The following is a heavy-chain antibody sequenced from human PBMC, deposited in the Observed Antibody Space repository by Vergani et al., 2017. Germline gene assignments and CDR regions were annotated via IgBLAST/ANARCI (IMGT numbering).Heavy chain of an antibody. CDR3: ARWTTVTTTVYYYGMDV. D-gene: IGHD4-17*01. CDR2: ISSSSSYI. V-gene: IGHV3-21*01. J-gene: IGHJ6*02. Sequence: EVQLVESGGGLVKPGGSLRLSCAASGFTFSSYSMNWVRQAPGKGLEWVSSISSSSSYIYYADSVKGRFTISRDNAKNSLYLQMNSLRAEDTAVYYCARWTTVTTTVYYYGMDVWGQGTMVTVSS. CDR1: GFTFSSYS.